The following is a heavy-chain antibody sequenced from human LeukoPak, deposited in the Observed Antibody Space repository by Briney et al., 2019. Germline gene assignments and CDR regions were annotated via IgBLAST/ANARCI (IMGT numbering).Heavy chain of an antibody. J-gene: IGHJ4*02. D-gene: IGHD2-2*02. V-gene: IGHV3-23*01. Sequence: PVWSLRLCCATCGFTFSSYAISWVRQAPGNSLEGFSAIHGSGGITYYADSVKARVTIFIDNSQTTLSLQMNSLRAEPPPLYYCAQDQSAIDYWGQGTLVPVS. CDR2: IHGSGGIT. CDR1: GFTFSSYA. CDR3: AQDQSAIDY.